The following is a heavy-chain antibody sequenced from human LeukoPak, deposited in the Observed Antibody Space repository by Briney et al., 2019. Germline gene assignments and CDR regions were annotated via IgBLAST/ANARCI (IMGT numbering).Heavy chain of an antibody. CDR2: IKQDGSEK. V-gene: IGHV3-7*01. CDR1: GFTFSNSW. J-gene: IGHJ6*03. CDR3: ARTRRHYYYYMDV. Sequence: PGGSLRLSCAASGFTFSNSWMSWVRQVPGKGLEWVAFIKQDGSEKDYVDSVKGRFTISRDNAKNSLYLQMNSLRAEDTAVYYCARTRRHYYYYMDVWGKGTTVTVSS.